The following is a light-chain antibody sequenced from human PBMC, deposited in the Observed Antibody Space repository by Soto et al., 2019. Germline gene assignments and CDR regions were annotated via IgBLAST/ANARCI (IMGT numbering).Light chain of an antibody. CDR3: QQYYSYPQT. CDR2: AAS. V-gene: IGKV1-8*01. Sequence: AIRMTQSPSSLFASTGDRVTITCRASQGISSYLAWYQQKPGTAPKLLIYAASTLQSGVPSRFSGSGSGTDFTLTISCLQSEDFATYYCQQYYSYPQTFGQGTKVEIK. CDR1: QGISSY. J-gene: IGKJ1*01.